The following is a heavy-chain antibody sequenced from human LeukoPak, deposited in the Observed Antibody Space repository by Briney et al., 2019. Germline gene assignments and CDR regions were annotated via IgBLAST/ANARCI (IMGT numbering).Heavy chain of an antibody. CDR1: GFTFSSYS. D-gene: IGHD4-17*01. CDR3: ARIRGRYGDYFRYYYYMDV. J-gene: IGHJ6*03. V-gene: IGHV3-21*01. Sequence: GGSLRLSCAASGFTFSSYSMNWVRQAPGKGLEWVSSISSSSSYVYYADSVKGRFTISRDNAKNSLYLQMNSLRAEDTAVYYCARIRGRYGDYFRYYYYMDVWGKGTTVTISS. CDR2: ISSSSSYV.